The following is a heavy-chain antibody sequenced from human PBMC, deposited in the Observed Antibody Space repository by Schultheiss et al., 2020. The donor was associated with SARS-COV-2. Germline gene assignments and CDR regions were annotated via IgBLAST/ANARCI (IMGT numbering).Heavy chain of an antibody. D-gene: IGHD3-22*01. CDR2: ISYDGSNK. V-gene: IGHV3-30-3*01. CDR1: GFTFSSYA. CDR3: ASPRDYDSSGYTNANFDY. Sequence: GESLKISCAASGFTFSSYAMHWVRQAPGKGLEWVAVISYDGSNKYYADSVKGRFTISRDNSKNTLYLQMNSLRAEDTAVYYCASPRDYDSSGYTNANFDYWGQGTLVTVSS. J-gene: IGHJ4*02.